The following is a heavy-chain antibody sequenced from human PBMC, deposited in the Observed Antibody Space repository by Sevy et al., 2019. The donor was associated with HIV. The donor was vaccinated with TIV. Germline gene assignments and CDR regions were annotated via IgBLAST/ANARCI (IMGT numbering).Heavy chain of an antibody. CDR3: AKAYGSGSPPFD. J-gene: IGHJ4*02. Sequence: GGSLRLSCTASGFTFNTHAMTWVRQAPGKGLEWVSTISGSGGSTYYADSVKGRFTISRDNFKNTLDLQMNSLRAEDTAVYYCAKAYGSGSPPFDWGQGTLVTVSS. V-gene: IGHV3-23*01. CDR1: GFTFNTHA. CDR2: ISGSGGST. D-gene: IGHD3-10*01.